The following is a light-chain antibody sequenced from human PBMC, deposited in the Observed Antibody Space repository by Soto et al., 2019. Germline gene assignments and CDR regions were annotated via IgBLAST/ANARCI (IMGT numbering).Light chain of an antibody. CDR3: AAWDDSLNGYV. CDR1: TSNIGRST. V-gene: IGLV1-44*01. J-gene: IGLJ1*01. Sequence: QSVLTQPPSASGTPGQRVTISCSGTTSNIGRSTVSWYQQFPGAAPKLLIYGNNQRPSGVPDRFSGSKSGTSASLAISGLQSEDEADYYCAAWDDSLNGYVFGTGTKVTVL. CDR2: GNN.